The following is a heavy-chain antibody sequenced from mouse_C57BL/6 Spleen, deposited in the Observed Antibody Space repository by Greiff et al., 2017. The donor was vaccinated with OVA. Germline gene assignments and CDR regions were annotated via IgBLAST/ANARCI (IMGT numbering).Heavy chain of an antibody. CDR1: GYAFSSSW. D-gene: IGHD1-1*01. J-gene: IGHJ1*03. CDR2: IYPGDGDT. V-gene: IGHV1-82*01. Sequence: VQLQQSGPELVKPGASVKISCKASGYAFSSSWMNWVKQRPGKGLEWIGRIYPGDGDTNYNGKFKGKATLTADKSSSTAYMQLSSLTSEDSAVYFCARDYGSSSGYFDVWGTGTTVTVSS. CDR3: ARDYGSSSGYFDV.